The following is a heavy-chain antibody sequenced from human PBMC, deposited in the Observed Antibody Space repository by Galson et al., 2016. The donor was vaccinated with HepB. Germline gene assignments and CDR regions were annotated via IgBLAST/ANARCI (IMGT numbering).Heavy chain of an antibody. CDR1: GFTFSSYA. J-gene: IGHJ4*02. D-gene: IGHD2-2*01. Sequence: SLRLSCAASGFTFSSYAMSWVRQAPGKGLEWVSAISGSGGSTYYADSVKGRFTISRDNSKNTLYLQMNSLRAEDTAVYYCARAPVTSTTCCYYFYFWGQGTLVTVAS. CDR2: ISGSGGST. CDR3: ARAPVTSTTCCYYFYF. V-gene: IGHV3-23*01.